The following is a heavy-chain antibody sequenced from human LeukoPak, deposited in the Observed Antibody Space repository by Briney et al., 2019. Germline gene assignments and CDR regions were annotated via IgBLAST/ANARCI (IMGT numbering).Heavy chain of an antibody. Sequence: GGSLTPARAASATTFDIDYTTWVRHTPEKWLEWVSNINQDVSETNYAHSGKGRFTISRDNAKKSLYLQMNSLRVEDTAVYYCASAAGWESAYWGQGTLVTVSS. CDR3: ASAAGWESAY. D-gene: IGHD1-26*01. J-gene: IGHJ4*02. V-gene: IGHV3-7*01. CDR2: INQDVSET. CDR1: ATTFDIDY.